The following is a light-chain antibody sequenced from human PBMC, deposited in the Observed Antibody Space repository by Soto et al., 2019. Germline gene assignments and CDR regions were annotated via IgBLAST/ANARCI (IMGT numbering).Light chain of an antibody. Sequence: EIVLTQSPGTLSLSPGERATLSCRASQSVRSSFFAWYQQKPGQAPRLLIYDVSVLATGIPDRFSGSGSGTDFPLTINRLEPEDFAVYYCQQYENSVMYTFGQGTKLEIK. J-gene: IGKJ2*01. CDR3: QQYENSVMYT. V-gene: IGKV3-20*01. CDR1: QSVRSSF. CDR2: DVS.